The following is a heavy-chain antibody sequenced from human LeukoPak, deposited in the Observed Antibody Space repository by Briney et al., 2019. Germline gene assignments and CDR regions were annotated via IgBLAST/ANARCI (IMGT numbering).Heavy chain of an antibody. J-gene: IGHJ6*02. CDR3: ARAIILGYCSGGSCPIYYYGMDV. D-gene: IGHD2-15*01. V-gene: IGHV4-34*01. CDR1: GESFSGYS. CDR2: INQRRNT. Sequence: SETLSLTCVVYGESFSGYSWSWIRQPPGKGLEWIGEINQRRNTNYNPSLKSRVTISVDTSKNQFSLKLSSVTAADTAVYYCARAIILGYCSGGSCPIYYYGMDVWGQGTTVTVSS.